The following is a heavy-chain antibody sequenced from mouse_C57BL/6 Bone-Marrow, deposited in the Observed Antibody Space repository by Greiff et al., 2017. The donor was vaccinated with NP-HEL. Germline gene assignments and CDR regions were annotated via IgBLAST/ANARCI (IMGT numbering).Heavy chain of an antibody. D-gene: IGHD1-1*01. V-gene: IGHV14-1*01. CDR1: GFNIKDYY. CDR2: IDPEDGDT. CDR3: TICYYGSSSFAY. J-gene: IGHJ3*01. Sequence: KQSGAELVRPGASVKLSCTASGFNIKDYYMHWVKQRPEQGLEWIGRIDPEDGDTEYAPKFQGKATMTADTSSNTAYLQLSSLTSEDTAVYYCTICYYGSSSFAYWGQGTLVTVSA.